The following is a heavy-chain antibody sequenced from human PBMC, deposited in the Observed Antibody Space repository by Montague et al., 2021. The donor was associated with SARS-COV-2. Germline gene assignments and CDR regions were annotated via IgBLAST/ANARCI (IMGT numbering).Heavy chain of an antibody. V-gene: IGHV3-21*01. D-gene: IGHD3-16*01. CDR3: ARVPRIRFMENYYYYMDV. CDR2: ISSSSSYV. Sequence: SLRLSCAASGFTFSSYSMNWVRQAPGKGLEWVSSISSSSSYVYYADSVKGRFTISRDNAKNSLYLRMNSLRAEDTAVYYCARVPRIRFMENYYYYMDVWGKGTTVTVSS. J-gene: IGHJ6*03. CDR1: GFTFSSYS.